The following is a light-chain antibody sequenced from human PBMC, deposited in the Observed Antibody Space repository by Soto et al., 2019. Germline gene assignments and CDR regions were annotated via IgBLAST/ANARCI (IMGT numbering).Light chain of an antibody. J-gene: IGKJ1*01. CDR2: KAS. Sequence: DIQMTQSPSTLSASVGDRVTITCRGSQGISSWLAWYQQKPGKAPRLLIYKASSLASGVPSRFSGSGSGTEFTLTISSLQPEDVATYPCQPHTTFCQGTKVEI. CDR3: QPHTT. CDR1: QGISSW. V-gene: IGKV1-5*03.